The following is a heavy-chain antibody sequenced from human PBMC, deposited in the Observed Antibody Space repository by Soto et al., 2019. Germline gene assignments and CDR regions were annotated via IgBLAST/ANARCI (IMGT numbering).Heavy chain of an antibody. D-gene: IGHD3-3*01. CDR3: ARDPQKYYDLGVDV. J-gene: IGHJ6*02. Sequence: QVQLVQSGAELMKPGSSVRVSCKVSGGSFSDYAISWVRQAPGQGLEWVGGIIPMLGTPNYAPELQGRVTITADAATSTVYMELSSLRSEDTAVYYCARDPQKYYDLGVDVWGQGTTVIVSS. V-gene: IGHV1-69*01. CDR1: GGSFSDYA. CDR2: IIPMLGTP.